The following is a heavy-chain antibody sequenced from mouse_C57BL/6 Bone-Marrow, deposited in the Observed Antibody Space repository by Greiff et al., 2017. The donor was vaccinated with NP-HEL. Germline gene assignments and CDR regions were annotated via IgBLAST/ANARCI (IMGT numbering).Heavy chain of an antibody. J-gene: IGHJ3*01. CDR2: ISSGGDYI. V-gene: IGHV5-9-1*02. D-gene: IGHD1-1*01. CDR1: GFTFSSYA. CDR3: TRGYGSSPWFAY. Sequence: EVMLVESGEGLVKPGGSLKLSCAAYGFTFSSYAMSWVRQTPEKRLALVAYISSGGDYIYYADTVKGRFTISRDNARNTLYLQMSSLKSEDTAMYYCTRGYGSSPWFAYWGQGTLVTVSA.